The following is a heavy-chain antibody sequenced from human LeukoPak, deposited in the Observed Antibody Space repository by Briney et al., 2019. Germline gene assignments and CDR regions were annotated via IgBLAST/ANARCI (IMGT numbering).Heavy chain of an antibody. D-gene: IGHD3-3*01. CDR2: IIPIFGTA. J-gene: IGHJ5*02. CDR1: GGTFSSYA. CDR3: ASYSRLTIYNWFDT. V-gene: IGHV1-69*13. Sequence: ASVKVSCKASGGTFSSYAISWVRQAPGQGLEWMGGIIPIFGTANYAQKFQGRVTITADESTSTAYMELSSLSSEDTAVYYCASYSRLTIYNWFDTWGQGTLVTVSS.